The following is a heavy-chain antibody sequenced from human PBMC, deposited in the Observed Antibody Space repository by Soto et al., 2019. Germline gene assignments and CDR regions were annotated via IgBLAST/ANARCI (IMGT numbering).Heavy chain of an antibody. D-gene: IGHD6-13*01. CDR1: GYTFTSYD. Sequence: QVQLVQSGAEVKKPGASVKVSCKASGYTFTSYDINWVRQATGQGLEWMGWMNPNSGNTGYAQKFQGRIIMTRSTSISTAYMVLSSLCSEDTAVYYCARVTYSICWFGHEFDYWGEGTLVTVSS. J-gene: IGHJ4*02. V-gene: IGHV1-8*01. CDR3: ARVTYSICWFGHEFDY. CDR2: MNPNSGNT.